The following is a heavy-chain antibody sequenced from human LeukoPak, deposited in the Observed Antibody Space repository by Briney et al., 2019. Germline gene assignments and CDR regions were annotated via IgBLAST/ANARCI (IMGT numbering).Heavy chain of an antibody. CDR2: ISYDGSNK. J-gene: IGHJ5*02. Sequence: GGSLRLSCAASGFTFSSYGMHWVRQAPGKGLEWVAVISYDGSNKYYADSVKGRFTISRDNSKNTLYLQMNSLRAEDTAVYYCAKDGTLRYFDWFWFDPWGQGTLVTVSS. D-gene: IGHD3-9*01. V-gene: IGHV3-30*18. CDR1: GFTFSSYG. CDR3: AKDGTLRYFDWFWFDP.